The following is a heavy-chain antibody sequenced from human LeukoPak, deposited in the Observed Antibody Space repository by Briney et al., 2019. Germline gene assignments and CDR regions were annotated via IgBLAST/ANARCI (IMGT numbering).Heavy chain of an antibody. Sequence: GASVKVSFKASGYTFTVYYIHLERQAPGQGIGWMGWINPNSGGTNYAQKYQGRVTITRDTSISTACMELRRLRSDDNDKYYCARDLSRGEPTDYWGQGTLVTVSS. CDR3: ARDLSRGEPTDY. D-gene: IGHD3-16*01. CDR1: GYTFTVYY. V-gene: IGHV1-2*02. J-gene: IGHJ4*02. CDR2: INPNSGGT.